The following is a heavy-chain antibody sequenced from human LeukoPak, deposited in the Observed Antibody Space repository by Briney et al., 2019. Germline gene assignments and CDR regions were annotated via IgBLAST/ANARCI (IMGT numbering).Heavy chain of an antibody. CDR3: ARGRVYNGYDPFDY. CDR2: ISSSSSYI. Sequence: GGSLRLSCAACGFTLSFYNMNWVRQAPGKGLEWVSSISSSSSYIQYADSMKGRFTISRDNAKNSLYLQMNSLRAEDTAVYYWARGRVYNGYDPFDYWGQGTLVTVSS. CDR1: GFTLSFYN. D-gene: IGHD5-12*01. J-gene: IGHJ4*02. V-gene: IGHV3-21*01.